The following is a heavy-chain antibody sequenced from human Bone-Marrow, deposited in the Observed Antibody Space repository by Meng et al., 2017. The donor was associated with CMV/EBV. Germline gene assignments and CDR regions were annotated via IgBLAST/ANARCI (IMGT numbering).Heavy chain of an antibody. V-gene: IGHV3-53*01. CDR1: GFTVSSNY. Sequence: GESLKISCAASGFTVSSNYMSWVRQAPGKGLEWVSVIYSGGSTYYADSVKGRFTISRDNSKNTLYLQMNSLRAEDTAVYYCAIYYDSSGLKVDAFDIWGQGTMVNVAS. CDR3: AIYYDSSGLKVDAFDI. J-gene: IGHJ3*02. D-gene: IGHD3-22*01. CDR2: IYSGGST.